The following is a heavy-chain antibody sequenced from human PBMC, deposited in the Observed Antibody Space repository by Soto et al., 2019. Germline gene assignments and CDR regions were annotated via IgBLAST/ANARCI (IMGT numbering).Heavy chain of an antibody. CDR3: ARVFIAAADYSDS. CDR2: ISAYNGNT. V-gene: IGHV1-18*01. CDR1: GYTFTSYG. J-gene: IGHJ4*02. Sequence: QVQLVQSGAEVKKPGASVKVSCKASGYTFTSYGISWVRQAPGQGLEWKGWISAYNGNTNYAQNLQGVVTMTTDAATSTAYMELRSLGSDATAVYYCARVFIAAADYSDSWGQGTLVTVSS. D-gene: IGHD6-13*01.